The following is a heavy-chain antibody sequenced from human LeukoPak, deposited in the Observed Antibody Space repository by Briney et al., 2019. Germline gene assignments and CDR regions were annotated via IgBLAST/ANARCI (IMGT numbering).Heavy chain of an antibody. V-gene: IGHV4-34*01. CDR2: INHSGST. CDR3: ARVSAIAAAGRTDDYWYFDL. Sequence: SETLSLICAVYGGSFSGYYWSWIRQPPGKGLEWIGEINHSGSTNYNPSLKSRVTISVDTSKNQFSLKLSSVTAADTAVYYCARVSAIAAAGRTDDYWYFDLWGRGTLVTVSS. CDR1: GGSFSGYY. J-gene: IGHJ2*01. D-gene: IGHD6-13*01.